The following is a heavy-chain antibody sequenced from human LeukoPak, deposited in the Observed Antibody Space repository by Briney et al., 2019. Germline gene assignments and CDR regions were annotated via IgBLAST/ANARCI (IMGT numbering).Heavy chain of an antibody. D-gene: IGHD1-26*01. Sequence: PGGSLRLSCAASGFTFSSYTMRWVRQAPGKGMEWVSTISNRGRNTFYTDSVKGRFTISRDNSKNTLYLQMNSLRAGDTAVYYCAATPRVGATIPDVVWGQGTLVTVSS. CDR3: AATPRVGATIPDVV. V-gene: IGHV3-23*01. CDR2: ISNRGRNT. CDR1: GFTFSSYT. J-gene: IGHJ4*02.